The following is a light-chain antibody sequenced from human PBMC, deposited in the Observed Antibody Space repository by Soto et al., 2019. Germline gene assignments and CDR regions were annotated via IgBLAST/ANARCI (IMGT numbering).Light chain of an antibody. V-gene: IGKV1-5*01. CDR2: DAS. J-gene: IGKJ1*01. CDR3: QQYNSYSWT. Sequence: DIPMSQSPSTLSASVGDRVTIPCRASQTISSWLAWYQHKPGKAPKLLIYDASSLESGVPSRFSGSGSGTEFTLTISSLQPDDFATYYCQQYNSYSWTFGQGTKVDIK. CDR1: QTISSW.